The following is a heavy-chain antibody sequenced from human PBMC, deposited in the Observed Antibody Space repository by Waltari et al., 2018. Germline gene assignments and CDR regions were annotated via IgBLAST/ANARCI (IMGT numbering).Heavy chain of an antibody. J-gene: IGHJ4*02. D-gene: IGHD3-22*01. CDR3: ARGGLVVVPTTLDY. Sequence: EVQLVESGGGRVKPGGSLRRSCAAAGFTLSSDSMNWVRKAPGKGLEWVSSISSSSSYIYYADSVKGRFTISRDNAKNSLYLQMNSLRAEDTAVYYCARGGLVVVPTTLDYWGQGTLVTVSS. CDR2: ISSSSSYI. V-gene: IGHV3-21*01. CDR1: GFTLSSDS.